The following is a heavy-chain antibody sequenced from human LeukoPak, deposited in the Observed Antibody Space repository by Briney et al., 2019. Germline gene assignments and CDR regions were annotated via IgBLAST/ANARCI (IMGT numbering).Heavy chain of an antibody. J-gene: IGHJ4*02. CDR3: ARLSDY. CDR1: GGAISNDNFY. CDR2: INYSGIT. V-gene: IGHV4-39*01. Sequence: SETLSLTYTVSGGAISNDNFYWGWIRQPPGKGLEWIGSINYSGITYYNPSLKSRVTISLDTSKTQFSLKLSSVTAADTAVYYCARLSDYWSQGTLVTVSS.